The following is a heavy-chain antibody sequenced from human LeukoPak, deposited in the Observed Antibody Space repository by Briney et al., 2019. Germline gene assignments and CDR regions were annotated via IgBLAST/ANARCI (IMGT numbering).Heavy chain of an antibody. D-gene: IGHD6-13*01. CDR3: ARVSWPDIGDENSSSLPTYFDY. CDR2: IYYSGST. CDR1: GGSMSSSSYY. J-gene: IGHJ4*02. Sequence: SETLSLTCTVSGGSMSSSSYYWGWIRQPPGKGLEWIGSIYYSGSTYYNPSLKSRVTISEDTSKNQLSLKLSSVTAADTAVYYCARVSWPDIGDENSSSLPTYFDYWGQGTLVTVSS. V-gene: IGHV4-39*07.